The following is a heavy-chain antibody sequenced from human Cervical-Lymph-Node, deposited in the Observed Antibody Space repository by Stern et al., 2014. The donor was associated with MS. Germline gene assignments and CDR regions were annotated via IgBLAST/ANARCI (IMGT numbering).Heavy chain of an antibody. J-gene: IGHJ5*02. D-gene: IGHD1-26*01. V-gene: IGHV4-31*03. CDR3: ASRWSGTYYGQNWFDP. Sequence: QVQLVESGPGLVKPSQTLSLTCNVSGDSISSGGHCWSWIRQHPGKGLEWIGYIYYSGANFYNPSLKSRVTISLDTSKNQFSLKLSSVTAADTAIYYCASRWSGTYYGQNWFDPWGQGILVTVSS. CDR1: GDSISSGGHC. CDR2: IYYSGAN.